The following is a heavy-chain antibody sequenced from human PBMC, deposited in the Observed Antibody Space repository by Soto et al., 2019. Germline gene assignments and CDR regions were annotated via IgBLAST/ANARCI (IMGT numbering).Heavy chain of an antibody. V-gene: IGHV3-23*01. D-gene: IGHD3-10*01. Sequence: PGGSLRLSCAASGFTFSSYAMSWVRQAPGKGLEWVSAISGSGGSTYYADSLKGRFTISRDNSKNTLYLQMNSLRAEDTAVYYCAKESRIMVRGVMNFDYWGQGTLVTVSS. CDR3: AKESRIMVRGVMNFDY. J-gene: IGHJ4*02. CDR1: GFTFSSYA. CDR2: ISGSGGST.